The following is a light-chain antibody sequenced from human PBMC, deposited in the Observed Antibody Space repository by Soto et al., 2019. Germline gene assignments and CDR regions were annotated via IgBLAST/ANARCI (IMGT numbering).Light chain of an antibody. CDR3: GTWDSSLSAL. Sequence: QSVLTQPPSVSAAPGQKVTISCSGSSSNIGNNYVSWYQQLPGTAPKLLIYENNKRPSGIPDRFSGSKSGTSATLGITGLKTGDEADYYCGTWDSSLSALFGTGTKLTVL. CDR1: SSNIGNNY. V-gene: IGLV1-51*02. J-gene: IGLJ1*01. CDR2: ENN.